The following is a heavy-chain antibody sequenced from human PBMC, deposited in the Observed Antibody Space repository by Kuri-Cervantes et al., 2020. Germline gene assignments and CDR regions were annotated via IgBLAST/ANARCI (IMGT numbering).Heavy chain of an antibody. Sequence: GGSLRLSCAASGFPLSNWWMTWVRQVPGKGLEWVANIKEDGSVKQYVDSVMGRFSISRDNARNSMYLQMNSLRAEDTAIYYCARDLGEDGYVPNSAFAYWGQGTLVTVSS. D-gene: IGHD3-10*01. CDR2: IKEDGSVK. J-gene: IGHJ4*02. CDR3: ARDLGEDGYVPNSAFAY. V-gene: IGHV3-7*03. CDR1: GFPLSNWW.